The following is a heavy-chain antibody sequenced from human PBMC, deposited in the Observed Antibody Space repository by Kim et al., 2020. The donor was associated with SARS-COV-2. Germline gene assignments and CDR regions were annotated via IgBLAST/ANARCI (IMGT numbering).Heavy chain of an antibody. J-gene: IGHJ5*02. Sequence: HPSLKSRVTISVDTSKNQFSLRLSSVTAADTAVYYCARRNYFDSSGYFFPWGQGTLVTVSS. V-gene: IGHV4-61*07. D-gene: IGHD3-22*01. CDR3: ARRNYFDSSGYFFP.